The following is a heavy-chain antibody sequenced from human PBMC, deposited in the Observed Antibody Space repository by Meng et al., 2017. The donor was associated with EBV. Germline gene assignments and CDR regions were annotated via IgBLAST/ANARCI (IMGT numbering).Heavy chain of an antibody. CDR2: INTYSGKA. CDR1: GYTFRNYA. CDR3: ARGVEENGSHYPFDS. D-gene: IGHD1-1*01. V-gene: IGHV7-4-1*02. J-gene: IGHJ4*02. Sequence: GQGGHSGSGWKRPGASWKVSCKASGYTFRNYAINWMRQVPGQGLEWMGWINTYSGKATFAQGFTGRFVFSLDTPVTTAHLQISGLKTEDSAVYYCARGVEENGSHYPFDSWGQGTLVTVSS.